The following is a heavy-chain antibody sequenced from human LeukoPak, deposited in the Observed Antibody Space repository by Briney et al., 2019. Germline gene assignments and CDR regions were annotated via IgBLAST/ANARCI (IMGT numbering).Heavy chain of an antibody. V-gene: IGHV3-23*01. CDR3: ARRGYESSGPKYYFDH. D-gene: IGHD3-22*01. CDR2: FDRGSLDT. Sequence: TGGSLRLSCAPSGFTLSDYPMTWVRQAPGKGLQWVSLFDRGSLDTNYADSVRGRFTVSRDNDKNTLYLQMNSLRAEDTAVYYCARRGYESSGPKYYFDHWGQGILVTVSS. J-gene: IGHJ4*02. CDR1: GFTLSDYP.